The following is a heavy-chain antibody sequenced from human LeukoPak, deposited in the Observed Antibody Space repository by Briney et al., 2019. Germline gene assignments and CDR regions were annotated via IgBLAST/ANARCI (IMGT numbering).Heavy chain of an antibody. CDR3: ARVRYYYDSSDYLFDY. Sequence: GGSLRPSCAASGFAVSTNYMSWVRQAPGKGLEWVSDIYTDRTTKYAASVQGRFTISRDNSKNTVYLQMNSLRAEDTAVYYCARVRYYYDSSDYLFDYWGQGTLVTVSS. J-gene: IGHJ4*02. V-gene: IGHV3-53*01. CDR1: GFAVSTNY. CDR2: IYTDRTT. D-gene: IGHD3-22*01.